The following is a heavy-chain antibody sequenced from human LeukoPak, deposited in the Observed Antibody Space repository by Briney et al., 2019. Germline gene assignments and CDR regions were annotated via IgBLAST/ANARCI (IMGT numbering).Heavy chain of an antibody. D-gene: IGHD3-22*01. J-gene: IGHJ4*02. CDR1: GFTFSNHG. CDR2: VSPPGGGT. V-gene: IGHV3-23*01. CDR3: ARSGYYSHYFDY. Sequence: PGGSLRLSCAASGFTFSNHGMNWVRQAPGKGLEWLSGVSPPGGGTYYADSVKGRFTISRDDSKNTLSLQMNSLRVEDTAVYYCARSGYYSHYFDYWGQGTLVTVSS.